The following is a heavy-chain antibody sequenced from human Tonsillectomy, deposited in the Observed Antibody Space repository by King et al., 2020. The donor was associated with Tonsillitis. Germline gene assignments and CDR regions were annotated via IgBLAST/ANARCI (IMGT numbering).Heavy chain of an antibody. Sequence: LQLQESGPGLVKPSETLSLTCTVSGGSISSSIYNWGWIRQPPGKGLEWIGSINYGGSTYYGPSLKSRVTISVGTSKNQFSLKLSSVTAADTAMYYCARHGGIDSWYCDYWGLGTLVTVSS. CDR1: GGSISSSIYN. D-gene: IGHD6-13*01. J-gene: IGHJ4*02. CDR2: INYGGST. V-gene: IGHV4-39*01. CDR3: ARHGGIDSWYCDY.